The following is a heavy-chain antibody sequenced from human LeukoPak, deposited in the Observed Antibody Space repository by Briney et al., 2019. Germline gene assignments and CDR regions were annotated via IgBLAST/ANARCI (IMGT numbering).Heavy chain of an antibody. CDR3: ARKSGPYYDSSAYYYFDY. CDR2: ISSSGSTI. V-gene: IGHV3-48*03. Sequence: PGGSLRLSCAASGFTFSRYEMNWVRQAPGKGLEWVSYISSSGSTIYYADSVKGRFTISRDNAKNSLYLLLNSLRAEDTAVYYCARKSGPYYDSSAYYYFDYWGQGTLVTVSS. CDR1: GFTFSRYE. D-gene: IGHD3-22*01. J-gene: IGHJ4*02.